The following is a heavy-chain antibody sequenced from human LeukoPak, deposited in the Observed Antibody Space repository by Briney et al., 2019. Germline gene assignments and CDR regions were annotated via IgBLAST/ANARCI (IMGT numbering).Heavy chain of an antibody. V-gene: IGHV1-46*03. CDR3: ARGRLWEVLDAFDM. CDR2: INPSGGST. CDR1: GYTFTGYY. Sequence: ASVKVSCKASGYTFTGYYMHWVRQAPGQGLEWMRIINPSGGSTTYAQKFHGRVTMTRDTFTSTVYMELSNLRSEDTAVYYCARGRLWEVLDAFDMWGQGTMVTVSS. D-gene: IGHD1-26*01. J-gene: IGHJ3*02.